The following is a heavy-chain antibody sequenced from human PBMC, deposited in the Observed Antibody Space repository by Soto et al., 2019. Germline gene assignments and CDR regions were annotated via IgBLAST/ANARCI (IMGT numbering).Heavy chain of an antibody. CDR1: GFTFSSYG. D-gene: IGHD3-3*01. Sequence: VQLVESGGGVVQPGRSLRLSCAASGFTFSSYGMHWVRQAPGKGLEWVAVISYDGSNKYYADSVKGRFTISRDNSKNTLYLQMNSLRAEDTAVYYCAKILYGTYYDFWSGYYYGMDVWGQGTTVTVSS. J-gene: IGHJ6*02. V-gene: IGHV3-30*18. CDR2: ISYDGSNK. CDR3: AKILYGTYYDFWSGYYYGMDV.